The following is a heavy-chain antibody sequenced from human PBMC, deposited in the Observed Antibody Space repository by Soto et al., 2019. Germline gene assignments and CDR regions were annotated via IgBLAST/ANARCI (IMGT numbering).Heavy chain of an antibody. D-gene: IGHD6-13*01. Sequence: QVQLVESGGGVVQPGRSLRLSCAASGFTFSSYGMHWVRQAPGKGLEWVAVIWYDGSNKYYADSVKGRFTISRDNSKNTLYLQMNSLRAEDTAVYYCARDPLEQQLATGNNWFDPWGQGTLVTVSS. CDR2: IWYDGSNK. V-gene: IGHV3-33*01. CDR1: GFTFSSYG. J-gene: IGHJ5*02. CDR3: ARDPLEQQLATGNNWFDP.